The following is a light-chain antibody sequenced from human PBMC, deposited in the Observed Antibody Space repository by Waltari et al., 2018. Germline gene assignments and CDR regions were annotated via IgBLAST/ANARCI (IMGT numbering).Light chain of an antibody. J-gene: IGLJ3*02. V-gene: IGLV8-61*01. CDR2: STY. CDR3: VLYMGLGISV. CDR1: SGSVSTTPY. Sequence: QTVVTQEPSFSVSPGGTVTLTCGLISGSVSTTPYPSWYQQTPGQAPRTLIYSTYTRSSGVPDRFSGSILGNKAALTITGAQADDESDYYCVLYMGLGISVFGGGTKLTVL.